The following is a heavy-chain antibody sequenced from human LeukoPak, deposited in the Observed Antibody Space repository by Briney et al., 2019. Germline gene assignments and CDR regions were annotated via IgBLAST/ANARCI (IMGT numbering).Heavy chain of an antibody. CDR1: GFTFSSYA. D-gene: IGHD3-22*01. V-gene: IGHV3-23*01. CDR3: AKSAYYDASGYYREYYFDY. J-gene: IGHJ4*02. Sequence: GGSLRLSCAASGFTFSSYAMGWVRQAPGKGLEWVSSISGSGGSTHYADSVKGRFTISRDKTKNTLYLQMNSLRAEDTAVYYCAKSAYYDASGYYREYYFDYWGQGTLVTVSS. CDR2: ISGSGGST.